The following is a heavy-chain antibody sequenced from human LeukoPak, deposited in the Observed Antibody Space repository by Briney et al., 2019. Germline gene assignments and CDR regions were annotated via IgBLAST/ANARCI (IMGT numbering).Heavy chain of an antibody. J-gene: IGHJ6*03. CDR2: IYTSGST. D-gene: IGHD3-22*01. CDR1: GGSISSYY. V-gene: IGHV4-4*07. Sequence: SETLSLTCTVSGGSISSYYWSWIRQPAGKGLEWIGRIYTSGSTNYNPSLKSRVTMSVDTSKNQFSLKLSSVTAADTAVYYCARDYYDSSGEELYYYYYMDVWGKGTTVTVSS. CDR3: ARDYYDSSGEELYYYYYMDV.